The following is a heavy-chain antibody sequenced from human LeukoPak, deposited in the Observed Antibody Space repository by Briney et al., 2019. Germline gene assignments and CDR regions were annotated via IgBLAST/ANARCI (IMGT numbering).Heavy chain of an antibody. CDR2: ISWNSGSI. D-gene: IGHD5-12*01. V-gene: IGHV3-9*01. Sequence: GRSLRLSCAASGFTFDDYTMHWVRQAPGKGLEWVSGISWNSGSIGYADSVKGRFTISRDNAKNSLYLQMNSLRAEDTALYYCAKDLDQMATVLGYFDYWGQGTLVTVSS. CDR1: GFTFDDYT. CDR3: AKDLDQMATVLGYFDY. J-gene: IGHJ4*02.